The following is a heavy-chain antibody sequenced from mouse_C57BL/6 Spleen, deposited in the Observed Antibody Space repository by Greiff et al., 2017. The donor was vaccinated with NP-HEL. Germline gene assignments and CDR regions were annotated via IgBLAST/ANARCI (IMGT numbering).Heavy chain of an antibody. V-gene: IGHV14-4*01. D-gene: IGHD1-1*01. CDR2: IDTANGDT. J-gene: IGHJ2*01. Sequence: VQLQQSGAELVRPGASVKLSCTASGFNIKDDYMHWVKQRPEQGLEWIGWIDTANGDTEYASKFQGKATITADTSSNTAYLQLSSLTSEDTAVYYGTTPPYYYGSSFFDYWGQGTTLTVSS. CDR1: GFNIKDDY. CDR3: TTPPYYYGSSFFDY.